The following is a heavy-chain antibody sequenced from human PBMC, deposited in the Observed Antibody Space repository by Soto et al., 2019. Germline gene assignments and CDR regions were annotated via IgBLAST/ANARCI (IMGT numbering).Heavy chain of an antibody. J-gene: IGHJ6*02. Sequence: QVPLQESGPGLVKPSETLSLTCTVSGCSIRNYYWSWIRQPPGKGLERIGYIYYSGSTNYNHSLKSRVTISVETSKNPFSLRLSSVTAADTALYYCARRGKQWLATSYCYGLGVWGQWTAVTVSS. CDR1: GCSIRNYY. CDR3: ARRGKQWLATSYCYGLGV. CDR2: IYYSGST. V-gene: IGHV4-59*08. D-gene: IGHD6-19*01.